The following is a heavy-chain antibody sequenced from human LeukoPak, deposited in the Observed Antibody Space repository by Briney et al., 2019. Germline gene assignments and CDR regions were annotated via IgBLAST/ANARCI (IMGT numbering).Heavy chain of an antibody. Sequence: GSLRLSCAASGFTFSSYAMSWVRQAPGKGLEWVSAISGSGGSTYYADSVKGRFTISRDKSKNTLYLQLNSLRAEDTAVYYCAKDGEGDTDYWGQGTLVTVSS. J-gene: IGHJ4*02. V-gene: IGHV3-23*01. CDR3: AKDGEGDTDY. CDR2: ISGSGGST. D-gene: IGHD2-21*02. CDR1: GFTFSSYA.